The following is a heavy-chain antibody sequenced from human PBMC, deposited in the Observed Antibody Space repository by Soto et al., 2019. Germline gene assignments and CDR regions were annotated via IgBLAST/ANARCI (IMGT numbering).Heavy chain of an antibody. Sequence: QVQLVQSGAEVKKPGSSVKVSCKASGGTFSSYDISWVRQAPGRGLEWMEGIIPIFGTANYAQKFQGRVTITADESTSTAYMELSSLRSEDTAVYYCARVHFNYYGSGSYYKLNWFDPWGQGTLVTVYS. D-gene: IGHD3-10*01. CDR2: IIPIFGTA. CDR3: ARVHFNYYGSGSYYKLNWFDP. V-gene: IGHV1-69*01. CDR1: GGTFSSYD. J-gene: IGHJ5*02.